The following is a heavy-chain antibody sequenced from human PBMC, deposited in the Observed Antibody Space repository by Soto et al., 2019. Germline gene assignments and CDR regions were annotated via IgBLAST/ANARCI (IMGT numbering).Heavy chain of an antibody. V-gene: IGHV3-11*06. CDR1: GFTFSDYY. J-gene: IGHJ3*02. CDR3: ARNHTAASGTSAYDI. CDR2: ISPSSSYT. D-gene: IGHD6-13*01. Sequence: QVQLVESGGGMVKPGGSLRLSCAASGFTFSDYYMSWIRQAPGKGLEWVSYISPSSSYTNYAVSVKGRFTISRDNAKNSVYLQMNSLRAEDTAVYYCARNHTAASGTSAYDIWGQGTMVTVSS.